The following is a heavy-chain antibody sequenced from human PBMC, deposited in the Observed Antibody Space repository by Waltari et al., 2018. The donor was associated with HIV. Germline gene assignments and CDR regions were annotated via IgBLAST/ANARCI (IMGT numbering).Heavy chain of an antibody. J-gene: IGHJ4*02. CDR2: INPNSGGT. Sequence: QVHLVQSGAEVKKPGASVKVSCKASGYTFIGYYMHWVRQAPGQGLEWMGWINPNSGGTNYAQKFQGRVTMTRDTSISSAYMELSRLRSDDTAVYYCARGRGGDYGFPYFDYWGQGTLVTVSP. CDR3: ARGRGGDYGFPYFDY. V-gene: IGHV1-2*02. CDR1: GYTFIGYY. D-gene: IGHD4-17*01.